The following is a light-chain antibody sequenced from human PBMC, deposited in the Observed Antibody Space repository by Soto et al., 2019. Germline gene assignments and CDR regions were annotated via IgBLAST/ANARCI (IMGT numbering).Light chain of an antibody. J-gene: IGKJ4*01. CDR1: QSISRY. CDR3: QQRSIWPT. V-gene: IGKV3-11*01. CDR2: DAS. Sequence: EIVLTQSPATLSLSPGERATLSCRASQSISRYLAWYQQRPGQAPRLLIHDASNRATGIPARFSGSGSGTDFTLTISNLEPEDFAVYYCQQRSIWPTFGGGTRVEIK.